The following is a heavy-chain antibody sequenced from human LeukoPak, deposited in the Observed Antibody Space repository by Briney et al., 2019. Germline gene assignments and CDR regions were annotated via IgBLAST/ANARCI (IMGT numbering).Heavy chain of an antibody. J-gene: IGHJ4*02. Sequence: SETLSLTCGVSGGSISSGGYSWSWIRQPPGQGLEWIGYKFHSGSTYYKASLKSRVTISMDGSNNQFSLKLNSVTAAYTAVYYCARGGGVAGFDYWGEGTLVTASS. V-gene: IGHV4-30-2*01. CDR2: KFHSGST. CDR3: ARGGGVAGFDY. D-gene: IGHD6-19*01. CDR1: GGSISSGGYS.